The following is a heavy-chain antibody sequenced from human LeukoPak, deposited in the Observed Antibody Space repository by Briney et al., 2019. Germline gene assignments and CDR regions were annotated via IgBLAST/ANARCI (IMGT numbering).Heavy chain of an antibody. CDR2: IYHSGST. J-gene: IGHJ3*02. D-gene: IGHD6-13*01. V-gene: IGHV4-38-2*02. Sequence: SETLSLTCTVSGYSISSGYYWGWIRQPPGKGLEWIGSIYHSGSTYYNPSLKSRVTISVDTSKNQFSLKLSSVTAADTAVYYCAREDSSPRGRAFDIWGQGTMVTVSS. CDR3: AREDSSPRGRAFDI. CDR1: GYSISSGYY.